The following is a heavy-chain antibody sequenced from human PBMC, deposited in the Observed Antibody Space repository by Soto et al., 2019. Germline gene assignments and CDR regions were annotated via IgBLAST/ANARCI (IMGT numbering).Heavy chain of an antibody. V-gene: IGHV6-1*01. CDR1: GDSVSSNSAA. J-gene: IGHJ5*02. CDR2: TYYRSKWYN. D-gene: IGHD2-15*01. Sequence: SQTLSLTCVISGDSVSSNSAAWNWIRQSPSRGLEWLGRTYYRSKWYNDYTVSVKSRITINPDTSKNQFSLQLNSVTPEDTTVYYCARGPPTLSGVSFDPWGQGTLVIVAS. CDR3: ARGPPTLSGVSFDP.